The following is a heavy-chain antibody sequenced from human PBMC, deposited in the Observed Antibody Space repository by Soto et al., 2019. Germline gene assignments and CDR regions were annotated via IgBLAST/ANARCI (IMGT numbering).Heavy chain of an antibody. CDR3: AREIAAAEDACDI. CDR1: GFTFSSYW. V-gene: IGHV3-7*05. Sequence: EVQLVESGGGLVQPGGSLRLSCAASGFTFSSYWMRWVRQAPGKGLEWVANIKQDGSEKYYVDSVKGRFTISRDNAKNSLYLKMNSLRAEDAAVYYGAREIAAAEDACDIWGHVTMVTVAS. D-gene: IGHD6-13*01. J-gene: IGHJ3*02. CDR2: IKQDGSEK.